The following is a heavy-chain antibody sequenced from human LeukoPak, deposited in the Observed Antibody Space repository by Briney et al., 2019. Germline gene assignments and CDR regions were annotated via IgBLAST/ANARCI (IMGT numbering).Heavy chain of an antibody. V-gene: IGHV3-30*18. CDR3: AKAVGSISWSFDY. CDR2: ISHDGSDK. Sequence: GGSLRLSCAASGFTFSHYGVHWVRQAPGKGLEWVALISHDGSDKNYADSVKGRFTISRDNSNSTLYLQMDSLRGDDAAVYYCAKAVGSISWSFDYWGQGTLVTVSS. J-gene: IGHJ4*02. CDR1: GFTFSHYG. D-gene: IGHD6-13*01.